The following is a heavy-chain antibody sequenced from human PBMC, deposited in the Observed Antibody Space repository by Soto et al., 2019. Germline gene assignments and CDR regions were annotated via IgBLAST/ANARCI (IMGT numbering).Heavy chain of an antibody. J-gene: IGHJ4*02. CDR2: VYYTGST. CDR1: GGSISGSY. D-gene: IGHD6-19*01. CDR3: ARSVAVPGAHIDY. Sequence: TSETLSLTCSVSGGSISGSYWSWIRQSPGKGLEWLGYVYYTGSTNYSPSLRSRVSISVDTSKNEFSLRLGSVTAADTAVYFCARSVAVPGAHIDYWGQGTKVTVYS. V-gene: IGHV4-59*01.